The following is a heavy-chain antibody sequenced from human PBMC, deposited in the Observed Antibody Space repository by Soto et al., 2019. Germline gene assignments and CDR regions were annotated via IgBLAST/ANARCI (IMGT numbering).Heavy chain of an antibody. D-gene: IGHD2-15*01. Sequence: TVSGGSISSSSYYWGWIRQPPGKGLEWIGSIYYSGSTYYNPSLKSRVTISVDTSKNQFSLKLSSVTAADTAVYYRARLVVVVVAASNWFDPWGQGTLVTVSS. V-gene: IGHV4-39*01. J-gene: IGHJ5*02. CDR2: IYYSGST. CDR1: GGSISSSSYY. CDR3: ARLVVVVVAASNWFDP.